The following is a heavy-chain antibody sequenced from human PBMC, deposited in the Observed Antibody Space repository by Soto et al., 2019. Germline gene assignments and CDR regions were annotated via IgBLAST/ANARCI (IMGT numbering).Heavy chain of an antibody. J-gene: IGHJ5*01. V-gene: IGHV3-30*18. D-gene: IGHD3-3*01. CDR3: AKLGDAVSGYFDF. CDR1: GFTFSSYA. Sequence: QVQLVQSGGGVVQPGGSLRLSCAASGFTFSSYAIHWVRQAPGKGLEWVADVSFDGSHKTYAVPVRGRFTISRDNSKKTVYLQMNSLRAKDTALYYCAKLGDAVSGYFDFWGQGTQVAVSS. CDR2: VSFDGSHK.